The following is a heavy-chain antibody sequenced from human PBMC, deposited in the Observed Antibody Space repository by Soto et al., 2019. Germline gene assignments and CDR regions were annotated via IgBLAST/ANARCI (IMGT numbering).Heavy chain of an antibody. CDR3: AREAIFGVVIPYEDDAFDI. J-gene: IGHJ3*02. CDR1: GYTFTGYY. V-gene: IGHV1-2*04. D-gene: IGHD3-3*01. CDR2: INPNSGGT. Sequence: ASVKVSCKASGYTFTGYYMHWVRQAPGQGLEWMGWINPNSGGTNYAQKFQGWVTMTRDTSISTAYMELSRLRSDDTDVYYCAREAIFGVVIPYEDDAFDIWGQGTIVTVSS.